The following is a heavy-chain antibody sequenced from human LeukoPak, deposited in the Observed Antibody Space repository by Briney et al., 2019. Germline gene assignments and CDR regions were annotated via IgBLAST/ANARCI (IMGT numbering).Heavy chain of an antibody. V-gene: IGHV4-39*02. CDR1: GGSISSSSYY. Sequence: PSETLSLTCTVSGGSISSSSYYWGWLRQPPGNGLEWFGSIYYSGSTYYNPSLESRVTISVDTSKSQFSLKLSSVTAADTAVYYCARESILLWFGELFSWGQGTLVTVSS. D-gene: IGHD3-10*01. CDR3: ARESILLWFGELFS. CDR2: IYYSGST. J-gene: IGHJ4*02.